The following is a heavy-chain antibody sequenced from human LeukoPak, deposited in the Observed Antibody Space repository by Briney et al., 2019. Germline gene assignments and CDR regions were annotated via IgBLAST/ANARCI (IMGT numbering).Heavy chain of an antibody. V-gene: IGHV4-39*01. CDR2: IYYSGST. D-gene: IGHD6-13*01. Sequence: SETLSLTCTVSGGSISSGSYYWGWIRQPPGKGLEWIGSIYYSGSTYYNPSLKSRVTISVDTSKNQFSLKLSSVTAADTAVYYCASWGEPYSSSWYVFDPWGQGTLVTVSS. CDR3: ASWGEPYSSSWYVFDP. J-gene: IGHJ5*02. CDR1: GGSISSGSYY.